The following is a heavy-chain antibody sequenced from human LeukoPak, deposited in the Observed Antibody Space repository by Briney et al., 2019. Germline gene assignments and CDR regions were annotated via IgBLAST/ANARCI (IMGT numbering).Heavy chain of an antibody. CDR2: IRSKANNYAT. CDR3: TRYNVGFDY. D-gene: IGHD1-14*01. V-gene: IGHV3-73*01. CDR1: GFTFSGSA. J-gene: IGHJ4*02. Sequence: PGGSLRLSCAASGFTFSGSAMHWVRRASGKGLEWVGRIRSKANNYATVYAASVKGRFTISRDDSKNTAYLQMNSLKTKDTAVYYCTRYNVGFDYWGQGTLVTVSS.